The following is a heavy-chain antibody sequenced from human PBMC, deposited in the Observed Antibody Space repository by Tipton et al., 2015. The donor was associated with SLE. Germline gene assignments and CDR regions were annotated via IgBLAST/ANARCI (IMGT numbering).Heavy chain of an antibody. CDR2: IYYSGST. CDR1: GGSISSYY. D-gene: IGHD4-17*01. Sequence: GLVKPSETLSLTCTVSGGSISSYYWSWIRQPPGKGLEWIGYIYYSGSTNYNPSLKSRVTISVDTSKNQFSLKLSSVTAADTAVYYCAREGNYGDPVDYWGQGTLVTVSS. J-gene: IGHJ4*02. CDR3: AREGNYGDPVDY. V-gene: IGHV4-59*01.